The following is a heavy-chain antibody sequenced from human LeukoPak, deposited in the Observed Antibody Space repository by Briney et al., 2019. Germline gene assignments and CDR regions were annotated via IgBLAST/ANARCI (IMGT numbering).Heavy chain of an antibody. J-gene: IGHJ3*02. D-gene: IGHD2-21*02. CDR2: IYSGGST. CDR1: GFTVSSNY. V-gene: IGHV3-53*01. Sequence: GGSLRLSCAASGFTVSSNYMSWVRQAPGKGLEWVSVIYSGGSTYYADSVKGRFTISRDNSKNTLYLQMNSLRAEDTAVYYCAMAYCGGDCYSRRPDAFDIWGQGTMVTVSS. CDR3: AMAYCGGDCYSRRPDAFDI.